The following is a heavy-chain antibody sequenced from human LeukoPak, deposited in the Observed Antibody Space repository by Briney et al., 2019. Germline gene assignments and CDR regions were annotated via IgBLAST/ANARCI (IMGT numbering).Heavy chain of an antibody. Sequence: GGSLRLSCAASGFTFSSYVMNWVRQAPGKGLEWVGVTRDKAHSYTTQYAASVKGRFTISRDDSKNSLSLQMSSLKTEDTAVYYCARRPDCSGGTCFVDYWGQGTLVTVSS. J-gene: IGHJ4*02. D-gene: IGHD2-15*01. CDR3: ARRPDCSGGTCFVDY. CDR1: GFTFSSYV. V-gene: IGHV3-72*01. CDR2: TRDKAHSYTT.